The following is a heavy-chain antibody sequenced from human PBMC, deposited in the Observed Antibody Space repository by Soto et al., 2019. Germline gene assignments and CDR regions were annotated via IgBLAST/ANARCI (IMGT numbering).Heavy chain of an antibody. CDR1: GFTFSSYA. Sequence: QVQLVESGGGVVQPGRSLRLSCAASGFTFSSYAMHWVRQAPGKGLEWVAVISYDGSNKYYADSVKGRFTISRDNSKNTLYLQMNSLRAEDTAVYYCAREKGSRSSGWYRGYYYYYYGMDVWGQGATVTVSS. V-gene: IGHV3-30-3*01. D-gene: IGHD6-19*01. CDR2: ISYDGSNK. J-gene: IGHJ6*02. CDR3: AREKGSRSSGWYRGYYYYYYGMDV.